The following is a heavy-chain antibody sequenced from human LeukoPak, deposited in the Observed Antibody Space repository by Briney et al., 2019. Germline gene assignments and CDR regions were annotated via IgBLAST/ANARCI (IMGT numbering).Heavy chain of an antibody. Sequence: SETLSLTCAVYGGSFSGYYWSWIRQPPGKGLEWIGEINHSGSTNYNPSLKSRVTISVDTSKNQFSVKLSSVTAADTAVYYCARGRPDILTGNWFDPWGQGTLVTVSS. D-gene: IGHD3-9*01. CDR3: ARGRPDILTGNWFDP. J-gene: IGHJ5*02. V-gene: IGHV4-34*01. CDR2: INHSGST. CDR1: GGSFSGYY.